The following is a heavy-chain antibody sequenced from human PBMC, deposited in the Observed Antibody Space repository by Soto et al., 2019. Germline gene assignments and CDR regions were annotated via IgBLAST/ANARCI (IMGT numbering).Heavy chain of an antibody. V-gene: IGHV3-23*01. CDR3: AKDLGAVPRIPGAFDI. Sequence: GGSLRLSCAASGFTFSSYAMSWVRQAPGKGLEWVSAISGSGGSTYYADSVKGRFTISRDNSKNTLYLQMNSLRAEDTAVYYCAKDLGAVPRIPGAFDIWGQGTMVTVSS. CDR2: ISGSGGST. CDR1: GFTFSSYA. J-gene: IGHJ3*02. D-gene: IGHD2-2*01.